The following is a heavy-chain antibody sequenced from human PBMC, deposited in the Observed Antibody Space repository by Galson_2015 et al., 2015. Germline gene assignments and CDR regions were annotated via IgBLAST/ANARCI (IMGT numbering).Heavy chain of an antibody. V-gene: IGHV3-33*01. CDR1: GFTFSSYG. CDR2: IWYDGSNK. Sequence: LRLSCAASGFTFSSYGMHWVRQAPGKGLEWVAVIWYDGSNKYYADSVKGRFTISRDNSKNTLYLQMNSLRAEDTAVYYCARERKGSGWTIFDYWGQGTLVTVSS. CDR3: ARERKGSGWTIFDY. J-gene: IGHJ4*02. D-gene: IGHD6-19*01.